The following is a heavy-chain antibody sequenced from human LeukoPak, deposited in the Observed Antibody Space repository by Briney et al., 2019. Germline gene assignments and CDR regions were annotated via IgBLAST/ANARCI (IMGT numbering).Heavy chain of an antibody. CDR1: GFTFSSYE. CDR2: ISSSGSTI. J-gene: IGHJ6*01. Sequence: PGGSLRLSCAASGFTFSSYEMNWVRQAPGKGLEWVSYISSSGSTIYYADSVKGRFTISRDNAKNSLYLQMNSLRAEDTAVYYCARGRGGYYYYGMDVWGQGTTVTVCS. V-gene: IGHV3-48*03. CDR3: ARGRGGYYYYGMDV. D-gene: IGHD2-15*01.